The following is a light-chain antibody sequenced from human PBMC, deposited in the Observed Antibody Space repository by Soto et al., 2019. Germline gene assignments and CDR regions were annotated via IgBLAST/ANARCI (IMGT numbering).Light chain of an antibody. CDR2: AAS. J-gene: IGKJ5*01. CDR1: ENISRH. V-gene: IGKV1-39*01. Sequence: DIQMTQSPSSLSGSVGDRVTITCRASENISRHLNWYQQKPGKAPKLLIYAASSLQNGVPSRFSGGGSGTECTLTISNLQPEEFATCYCQHTYTTLSITVGQGTRLESK. CDR3: QHTYTTLSIT.